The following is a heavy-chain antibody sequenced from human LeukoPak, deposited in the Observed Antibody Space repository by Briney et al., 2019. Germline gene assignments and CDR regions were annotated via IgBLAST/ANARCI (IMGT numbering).Heavy chain of an antibody. CDR2: IKNNADGGTT. Sequence: AGGSLRLSCVASGLTFINAWMSWVRQAPGKGLEWVGRIKNNADGGTTDYAAPVKGRFTISRDDSKNTPYLQMNSLKTEDTAMYYCTTDPGDYPDYCGQGALVTVSS. CDR1: GLTFINAW. D-gene: IGHD4-17*01. V-gene: IGHV3-15*01. J-gene: IGHJ4*02. CDR3: TTDPGDYPDY.